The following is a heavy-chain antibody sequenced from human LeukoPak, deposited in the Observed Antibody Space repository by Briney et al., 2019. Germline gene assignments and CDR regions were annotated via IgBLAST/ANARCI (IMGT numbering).Heavy chain of an antibody. CDR3: VKDRKPDSRYNFDY. J-gene: IGHJ4*02. D-gene: IGHD3-22*01. CDR2: IVGSGGGI. Sequence: GGSLRLSCAASGFTFSTYAMNWVRQAPGKGLEWVAVIVGSGGGIYYAASVEGRFTIPRDNSKNILYLQMNSLRVEDTATYYCVKDRKPDSRYNFDYWGQGTLVTVSS. V-gene: IGHV3-23*01. CDR1: GFTFSTYA.